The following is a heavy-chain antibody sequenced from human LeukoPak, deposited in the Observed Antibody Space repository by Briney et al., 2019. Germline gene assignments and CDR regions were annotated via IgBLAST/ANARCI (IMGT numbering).Heavy chain of an antibody. J-gene: IGHJ4*02. Sequence: PGGSLRLSWAASGXTFSSYGVHWVRQAPGKGLEWVAVIWYDGSNKYYADSVKGRFTISRDSSKNTVYLQMDSLRAEDTAVYYCARGMTDFDYWGQGTLVTVSS. CDR3: ARGMTDFDY. V-gene: IGHV3-33*01. CDR2: IWYDGSNK. CDR1: GXTFSSYG. D-gene: IGHD2-8*01.